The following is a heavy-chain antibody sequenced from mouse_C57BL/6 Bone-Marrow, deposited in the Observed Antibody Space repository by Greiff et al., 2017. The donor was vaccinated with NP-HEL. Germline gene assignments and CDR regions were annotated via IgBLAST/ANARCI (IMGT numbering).Heavy chain of an antibody. CDR2: IHPNSGST. CDR3: ERVVTTPFAY. D-gene: IGHD2-2*01. CDR1: GYTFTSYW. Sequence: QVQLQQPGAELVKPGASVKLSCKASGYTFTSYWMHWVKQRPGQGLEWIGMIHPNSGSTNYNEKFKSKATLTVDKSSSTAYMQLSSLTSEDSAVYYCERVVTTPFAYWGQGTLVTVSA. J-gene: IGHJ3*01. V-gene: IGHV1-64*01.